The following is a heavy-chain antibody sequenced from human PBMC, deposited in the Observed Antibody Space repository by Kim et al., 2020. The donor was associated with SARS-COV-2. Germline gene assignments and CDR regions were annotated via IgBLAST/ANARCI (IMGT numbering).Heavy chain of an antibody. D-gene: IGHD6-6*01. Sequence: GGSLRLSCAASGFIFHTYGMHWVRQAPGKGLEWVSIVLHDGSNKYYADSVKGRFTISRDNSRNWVDLQLNTLRAEDTAVYYCARGSEQLVSWGQGTLCTVSS. CDR2: VLHDGSNK. V-gene: IGHV3-33*01. J-gene: IGHJ4*02. CDR3: ARGSEQLVS. CDR1: GFIFHTYG.